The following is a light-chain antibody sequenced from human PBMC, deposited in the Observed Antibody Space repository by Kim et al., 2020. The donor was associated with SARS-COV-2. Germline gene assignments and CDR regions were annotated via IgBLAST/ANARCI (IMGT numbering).Light chain of an antibody. CDR3: QQYYSAPPT. CDR1: QSILYSSNNKNY. Sequence: ATINCKSSQSILYSSNNKNYVAWYQQKLGQPHKLLIYWASTRESGVPDRFSGSGSGTDFTLTSSSLQAEDVAVYYCQQYYSAPPTFGGGTKVDIK. CDR2: WAS. J-gene: IGKJ4*01. V-gene: IGKV4-1*01.